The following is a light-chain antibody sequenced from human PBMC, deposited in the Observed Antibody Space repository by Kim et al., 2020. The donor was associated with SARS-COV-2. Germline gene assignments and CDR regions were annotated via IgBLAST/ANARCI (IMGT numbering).Light chain of an antibody. CDR2: GNN. J-gene: IGLJ3*02. CDR3: QSYDVSTEV. CDR1: SGSIASKY. V-gene: IGLV6-57*03. Sequence: GKTVTISCTRSSGSIASKYVQWYQQRPGSAPTTVIYGNNQRPSGVPDRFSGSIDTSSNSASLTISGLETEDAADYYCQSYDVSTEVFGGGTQLTVL.